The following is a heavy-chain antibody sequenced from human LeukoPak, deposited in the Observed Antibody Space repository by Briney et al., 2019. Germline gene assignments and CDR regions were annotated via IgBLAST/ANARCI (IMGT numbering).Heavy chain of an antibody. J-gene: IGHJ5*02. D-gene: IGHD2-2*02. V-gene: IGHV4-59*01. CDR3: ARELGYCSNTSCYTHWFDP. Sequence: SETLSLTCTVSGGSISSYYWSWIRQPPGKGLEWIGYIYYSGSTNYNPSLKSRVTISVDTSKNQFSLKLSSVTAADTAVYYRARELGYCSNTSCYTHWFDPWGQGTLVTVSS. CDR1: GGSISSYY. CDR2: IYYSGST.